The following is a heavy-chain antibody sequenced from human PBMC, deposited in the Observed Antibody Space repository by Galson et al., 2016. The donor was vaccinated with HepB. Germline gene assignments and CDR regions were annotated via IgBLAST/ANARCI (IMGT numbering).Heavy chain of an antibody. Sequence: SLRLSCAASGFTFSSYSMNWVRQAPGKGLEWVSSISSSSYYIYYANSVKGRFTISRDNAKNSLYLQMNSLRAQDTAVYYSARGYDYGAPKGDYWGQGTLVTVSS. D-gene: IGHD4-17*01. CDR1: GFTFSSYS. J-gene: IGHJ4*02. CDR2: ISSSSYYI. CDR3: ARGYDYGAPKGDY. V-gene: IGHV3-21*01.